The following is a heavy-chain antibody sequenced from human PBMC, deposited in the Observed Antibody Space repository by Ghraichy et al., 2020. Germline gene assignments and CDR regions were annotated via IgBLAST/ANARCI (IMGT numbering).Heavy chain of an antibody. J-gene: IGHJ4*02. CDR1: GFTFISYA. V-gene: IGHV3-23*01. CDR2: ISGSGGST. Sequence: GGSLRLSCAASGFTFISYAMSWVRQAPGKGLEWVSTISGSGGSTYCADSVKGRFTISRDNSKNTLYLQMNSLRAEDTAVYYCAKSTSVTTNYFDYWGQGTLLTVSS. D-gene: IGHD4-17*01. CDR3: AKSTSVTTNYFDY.